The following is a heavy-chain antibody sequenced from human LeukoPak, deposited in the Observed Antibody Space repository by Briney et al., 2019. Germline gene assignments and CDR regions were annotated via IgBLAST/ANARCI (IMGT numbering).Heavy chain of an antibody. D-gene: IGHD6-13*01. Sequence: PGGSLRLSCAASGYTLSISAMGCVRQAPEKGLEWVSGLCGSGDRKDYADSVKGRFAVSRDNHKNTVHLEMNSLRVEDTAIYYCAKEAAYSNPWHWGQGTLVTVSS. CDR3: AKEAAYSNPWH. CDR1: GYTLSISA. CDR2: LCGSGDRK. J-gene: IGHJ4*02. V-gene: IGHV3-23*01.